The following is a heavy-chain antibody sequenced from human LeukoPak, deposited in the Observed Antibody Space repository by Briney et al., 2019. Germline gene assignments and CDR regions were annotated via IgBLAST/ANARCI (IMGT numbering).Heavy chain of an antibody. J-gene: IGHJ4*02. CDR1: GFAITDHH. Sequence: GGSLRLSCAASGFAITDHHMDWVRQAPGKGMEWVGRSQTTKPNSCTTEYAASVKGRFTISRDDSKNSLYLQLNSLKTEDTAVYYCVRVVTTSSGRYHFDNWGQGTLVTVSS. V-gene: IGHV3-72*01. CDR2: SQTTKPNSCTT. CDR3: VRVVTTSSGRYHFDN. D-gene: IGHD6-25*01.